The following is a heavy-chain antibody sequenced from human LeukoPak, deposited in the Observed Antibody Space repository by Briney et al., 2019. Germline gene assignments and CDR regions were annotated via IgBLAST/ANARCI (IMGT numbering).Heavy chain of an antibody. CDR2: ISSSSSYI. Sequence: PGGSLRLSCAASGFTFSSYAMSWVRQAPGKGLEWVSSISSSSSYIYYADSVKGRFTISRDNAKNSLYLQMNSLRAEDTAVYYCARDTARSYYDSSGYYDYWGQGTLVTVSS. D-gene: IGHD3-22*01. CDR1: GFTFSSYA. J-gene: IGHJ4*02. CDR3: ARDTARSYYDSSGYYDY. V-gene: IGHV3-21*01.